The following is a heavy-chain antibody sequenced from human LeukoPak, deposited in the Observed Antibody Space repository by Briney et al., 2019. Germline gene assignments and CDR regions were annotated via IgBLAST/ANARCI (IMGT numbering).Heavy chain of an antibody. CDR3: ARLSSHYGDYKVDP. J-gene: IGHJ5*02. V-gene: IGHV1-18*01. Sequence: ASVKVSCKASGYTFTSYGITWVRQAPGQGLEWMGWISAYNTNTNSAQNLQGRVTMTTDTSASTAYMELSSLRSEDTAVYYCARLSSHYGDYKVDPWGQGTLVTVSS. CDR1: GYTFTSYG. D-gene: IGHD4-17*01. CDR2: ISAYNTNT.